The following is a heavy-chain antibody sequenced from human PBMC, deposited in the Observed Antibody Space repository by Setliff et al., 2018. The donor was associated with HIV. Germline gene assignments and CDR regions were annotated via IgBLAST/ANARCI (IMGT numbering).Heavy chain of an antibody. CDR3: VTGGYSHVPNNYYMDV. CDR1: GYSFTNYW. V-gene: IGHV5-51*01. J-gene: IGHJ6*03. D-gene: IGHD5-18*01. CDR2: IYPGYSDT. Sequence: GESLKISCQGSGYSFTNYWIGRVRQMPGKGLEWMGIIYPGYSDTRYSPPFQGQVTISSDKSISTAYLQWSSLKACDTAVFYCVTGGYSHVPNNYYMDVWGKGTSVTVSS.